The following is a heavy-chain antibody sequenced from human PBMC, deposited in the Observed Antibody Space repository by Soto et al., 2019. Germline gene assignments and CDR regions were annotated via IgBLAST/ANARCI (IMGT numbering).Heavy chain of an antibody. Sequence: GGSLRLSCAAFGFTFSDYWMSWVRQAPGKGLEWVANIKQDGSNKYYADSVKGRFTISRDNSKNTLYLQMNSLRAEDTAVYYCARDIGGSYLYWGQGTLVTVSS. J-gene: IGHJ4*02. CDR1: GFTFSDYW. V-gene: IGHV3-7*01. CDR3: ARDIGGSYLY. CDR2: IKQDGSNK. D-gene: IGHD1-26*01.